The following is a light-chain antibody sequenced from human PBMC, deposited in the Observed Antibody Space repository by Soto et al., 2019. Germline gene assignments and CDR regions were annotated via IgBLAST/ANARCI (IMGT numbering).Light chain of an antibody. Sequence: DIHMTQSPSTLSASVGDRVTITCRASQSISLWVAWYQQKPGRAPNLLIYKTSRLETGVPSRFSGCVSGTEFTLTISSLQPDDVATYYGQHYKDYALTFGQGTKVEVK. J-gene: IGKJ1*01. CDR2: KTS. CDR3: QHYKDYALT. V-gene: IGKV1-5*03. CDR1: QSISLW.